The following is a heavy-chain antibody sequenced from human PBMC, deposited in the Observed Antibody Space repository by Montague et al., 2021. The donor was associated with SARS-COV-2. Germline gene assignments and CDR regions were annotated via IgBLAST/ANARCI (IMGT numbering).Heavy chain of an antibody. CDR3: ARVSAGLYSTPSDY. J-gene: IGHJ4*02. D-gene: IGHD6-13*01. Sequence: SLRLSCAASGFTFSSYAMHWVRQAPGKGLEWVAVISYDGSNKYYADSVKGRFTISRDTSKNTLYLQMNSRRAEDTAVYYCARVSAGLYSTPSDYWGQGTLVTVSS. CDR1: GFTFSSYA. V-gene: IGHV3-30-3*01. CDR2: ISYDGSNK.